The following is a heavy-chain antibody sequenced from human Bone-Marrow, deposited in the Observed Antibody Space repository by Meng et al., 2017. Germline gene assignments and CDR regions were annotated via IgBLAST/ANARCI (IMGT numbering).Heavy chain of an antibody. V-gene: IGHV1-18*01. CDR1: GYTFTSYG. CDR3: ARDFLRSGWYRLYYYYYGMDV. CDR2: ISAYNGNT. D-gene: IGHD6-19*01. J-gene: IGHJ6*02. Sequence: ASVKVSCKASGYTFTSYGISWVRQAPGQGLEWMGWISAYNGNTNYAQKLQGRVTMTTDTSTSTAHMELRSLRSDDTAVYYCARDFLRSGWYRLYYYYYGMDVWGQGTTVTVSS.